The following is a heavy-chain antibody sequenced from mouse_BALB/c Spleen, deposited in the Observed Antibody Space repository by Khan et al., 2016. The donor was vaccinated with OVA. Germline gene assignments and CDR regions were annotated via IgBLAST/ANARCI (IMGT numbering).Heavy chain of an antibody. Sequence: QVQLKESGAELARPGASVKLSGKASGYTFTDYYINWVKQRTGQGLEWIGEISPGSGDTYYNERFKGKATLTADKSSSTAYMQLSSLTSEASAVYFCARRNYFGYTFAYWGRGTLVTVSA. J-gene: IGHJ3*01. CDR1: GYTFTDYY. CDR2: ISPGSGDT. D-gene: IGHD1-2*01. CDR3: ARRNYFGYTFAY. V-gene: IGHV1-77*01.